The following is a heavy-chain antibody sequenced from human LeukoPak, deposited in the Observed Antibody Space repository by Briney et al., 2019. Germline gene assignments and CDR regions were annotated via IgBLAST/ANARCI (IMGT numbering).Heavy chain of an antibody. D-gene: IGHD3-10*01. V-gene: IGHV4-59*01. CDR2: IHYTGST. J-gene: IGHJ5*02. CDR3: ARGGYYGSGNDFRFDP. CDR1: GGSISSYY. Sequence: SETLSLTCTVSGGSISSYYWSWTRQSPGKGLECIGYIHYTGSTNYNPSLKSRVTISVETSKNQFSLKLKSVTAADTAVYYCARGGYYGSGNDFRFDPWGQGTLVTVSP.